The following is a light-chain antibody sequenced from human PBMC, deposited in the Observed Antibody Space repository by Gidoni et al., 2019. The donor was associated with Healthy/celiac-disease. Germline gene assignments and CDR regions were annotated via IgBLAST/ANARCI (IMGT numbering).Light chain of an antibody. CDR2: GTS. CDR1: QSVSSN. Sequence: EIVMTQSSATLSVSPGERATLSCRASQSVSSNLAWYQQKPGQAPRLLIYGTSTRATGIPARFSGSGSGTEFTLTISSLKSEDFAVYYCQQYNNWPLWTFGQGTKVEIK. J-gene: IGKJ1*01. V-gene: IGKV3-15*01. CDR3: QQYNNWPLWT.